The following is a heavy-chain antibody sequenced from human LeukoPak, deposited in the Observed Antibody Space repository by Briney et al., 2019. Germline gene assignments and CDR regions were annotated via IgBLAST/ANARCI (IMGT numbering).Heavy chain of an antibody. Sequence: SETLSLTCTVSGGSISSSSYYWGWIRQPPGKGLEWIGSIYYSGSTYYSPSLKSRVTISVDTSKNQFSLKLSSVTAADTAVYYCARQSFSPIVVAPAAILYYYMDVWGKGTTVTVSS. J-gene: IGHJ6*03. CDR3: ARQSFSPIVVAPAAILYYYMDV. V-gene: IGHV4-39*01. CDR1: GGSISSSSYY. CDR2: IYYSGST. D-gene: IGHD2-2*01.